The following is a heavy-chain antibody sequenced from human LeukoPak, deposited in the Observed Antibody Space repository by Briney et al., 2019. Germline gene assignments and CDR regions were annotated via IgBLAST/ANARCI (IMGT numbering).Heavy chain of an antibody. D-gene: IGHD6-13*01. V-gene: IGHV3-21*04. CDR3: AKGGIAAPVDY. J-gene: IGHJ4*02. CDR1: GFTFSNYN. CDR2: ITRDSIYT. Sequence: GGSLRLSCAASGFTFSNYNMNWVRQTPGKGLEWVSSITRDSIYTFYADSVKGRFTISRDNSKNTLYLQMNSLRAEDTAVYYCAKGGIAAPVDYWGQGTLVTVSS.